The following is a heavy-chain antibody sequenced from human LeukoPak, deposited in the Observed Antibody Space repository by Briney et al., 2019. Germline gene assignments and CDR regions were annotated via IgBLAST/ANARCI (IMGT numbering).Heavy chain of an antibody. J-gene: IGHJ4*02. CDR1: GFTFSSYW. CDR3: ARTVPGYFFDY. CDR2: INSSGSSS. V-gene: IGHV3-74*01. D-gene: IGHD3-9*01. Sequence: GSLILSCAASGFTFSSYWMHWVRQAPGKGLVWVSRINSSGSSSSYADSVKGRFTISTDNAKNTLYLQMNSLRAEDTAVYYCARTVPGYFFDYWGQGTLVTVSS.